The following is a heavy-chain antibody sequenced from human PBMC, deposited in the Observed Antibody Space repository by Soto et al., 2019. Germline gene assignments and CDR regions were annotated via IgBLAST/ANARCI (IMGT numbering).Heavy chain of an antibody. D-gene: IGHD3-9*01. CDR2: IRGDGGQT. V-gene: IGHV3-23*01. J-gene: IGHJ4*02. CDR3: ARDVGLDSDDFFAY. Sequence: LRLSCTASGFTFTSYGMGWVRQAPGKGLQWVSTIRGDGGQTHYTDSVKGRFSISRDNSKNTVYLQMDPLRAEDTAMYFCARDVGLDSDDFFAYWGQGTQVTVS. CDR1: GFTFTSYG.